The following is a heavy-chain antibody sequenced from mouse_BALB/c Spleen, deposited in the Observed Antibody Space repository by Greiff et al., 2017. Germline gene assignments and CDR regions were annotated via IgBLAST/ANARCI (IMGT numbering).Heavy chain of an antibody. CDR1: GYTFTDYA. V-gene: IGHV1S137*01. J-gene: IGHJ3*01. CDR2: ISTYYGDA. Sequence: QVQLKESGAELVRPGVSVKISCKGSGYTFTDYAMHWVKQSHAKSLEWIGVISTYYGDASYNQKFKGKATMTVDKSSSTAYMELARLTSEDSAIYYCARVWGYDGGPFAYWGQGTLVTVSA. D-gene: IGHD2-2*01. CDR3: ARVWGYDGGPFAY.